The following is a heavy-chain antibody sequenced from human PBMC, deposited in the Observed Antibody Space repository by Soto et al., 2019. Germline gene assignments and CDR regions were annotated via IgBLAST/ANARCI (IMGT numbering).Heavy chain of an antibody. J-gene: IGHJ6*02. D-gene: IGHD2-8*01. Sequence: PGGSLRLSCAASGFTFSSYGMHWVRQAPGKGLEWVAVISYDGSNKYYADSVKGRFTISRDNSKNALYLQMNSLRAEDTAVYYCAKVLMIVLMVYASYYYYYGMDVWGQGTTVTVSS. CDR2: ISYDGSNK. CDR3: AKVLMIVLMVYASYYYYYGMDV. CDR1: GFTFSSYG. V-gene: IGHV3-30*18.